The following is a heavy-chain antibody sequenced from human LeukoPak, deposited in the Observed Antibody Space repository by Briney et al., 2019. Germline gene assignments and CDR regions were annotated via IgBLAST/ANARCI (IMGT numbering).Heavy chain of an antibody. D-gene: IGHD3-9*01. V-gene: IGHV4-4*02. CDR3: ARVGAYYDILTGYYRGWFDP. CDR1: GGSISSSNW. CDR2: IYHSGST. Sequence: SGTLSLTCAVSGGSISSSNWWSWVRQPPGKGLEWIGEIYHSGSTNYNPSLKSRVTISVDKSKNQFSLKLSSVTAADTAVYYCARVGAYYDILTGYYRGWFDPWGRGTLVTVSS. J-gene: IGHJ5*02.